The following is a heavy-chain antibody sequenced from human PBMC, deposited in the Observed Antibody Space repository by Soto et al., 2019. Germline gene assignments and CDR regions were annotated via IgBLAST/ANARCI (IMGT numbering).Heavy chain of an antibody. J-gene: IGHJ6*02. CDR3: ARERGDFDWLLSGMNYYYGMDV. D-gene: IGHD3-9*01. V-gene: IGHV4-30-4*01. CDR2: IYYSGST. CDR1: GGSISSGDYY. Sequence: SETLSLTCTVSGGSISSGDYYWSWIRQPPGKGLEWIGYIYYSGSTYYNPSLKSRVTISVDNSKNQFSLKLSSVTAADTAVYYCARERGDFDWLLSGMNYYYGMDVWGQGTTVTVSS.